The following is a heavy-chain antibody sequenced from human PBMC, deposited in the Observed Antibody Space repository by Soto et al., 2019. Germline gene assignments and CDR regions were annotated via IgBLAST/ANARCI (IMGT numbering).Heavy chain of an antibody. Sequence: PGGSLRLSCAASGFTFSSYAMSWVRQAPGKGLEWVSAISGSGGSTYYADSVKGRFTISRDNSKNTLYLQMNSLRAEDTAVYYCANRRTSYGNSLDYWGQGSLVTVSS. CDR2: ISGSGGST. J-gene: IGHJ4*02. CDR3: ANRRTSYGNSLDY. CDR1: GFTFSSYA. D-gene: IGHD4-17*01. V-gene: IGHV3-23*01.